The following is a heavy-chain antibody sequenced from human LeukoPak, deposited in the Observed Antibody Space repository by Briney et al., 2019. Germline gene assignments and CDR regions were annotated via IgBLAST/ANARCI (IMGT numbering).Heavy chain of an antibody. CDR3: ATMGSGSYFNY. CDR1: GGPFSIYC. D-gene: IGHD1-26*01. Sequence: PSETLSLTCGVYGGPFSIYCWNWIRQSPGKGLEWIGEINLSGSTQYNPSLKSRVTISVDTSKNQFSLKLSSVTAADTAVYYCATMGSGSYFNYWGQGSLVTVSS. J-gene: IGHJ4*02. CDR2: INLSGST. V-gene: IGHV4-34*01.